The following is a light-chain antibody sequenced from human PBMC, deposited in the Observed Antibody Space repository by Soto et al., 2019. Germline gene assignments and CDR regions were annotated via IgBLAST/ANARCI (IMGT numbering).Light chain of an antibody. J-gene: IGKJ2*01. CDR2: DAS. CDR3: QHRST. Sequence: EIVLTQSPATLSLSPGERATLSCRASQSVSSYLAWYQQKPGQAPRLLIYDASNRSTGIPARFSGSGCGKDFTLTNCSRDPEDFAVYYCQHRSTFGRGTEMEIK. CDR1: QSVSSY. V-gene: IGKV3-11*01.